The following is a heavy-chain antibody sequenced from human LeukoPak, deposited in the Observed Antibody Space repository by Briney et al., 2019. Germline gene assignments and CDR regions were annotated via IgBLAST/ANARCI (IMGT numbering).Heavy chain of an antibody. CDR1: GYSISSGYY. D-gene: IGHD6-13*01. CDR2: IYHSGST. J-gene: IGHJ4*02. Sequence: LETLSLTCAVSGYSISSGYYWGWIRQPPGKGLEWIGSIYHSGSTYYNPSLKSRVTISVDTSKNQFSLKLSSVTAADTAVYYCALTAVIAAAGTLTPDYWGQGTLVTVSS. V-gene: IGHV4-38-2*01. CDR3: ALTAVIAAAGTLTPDY.